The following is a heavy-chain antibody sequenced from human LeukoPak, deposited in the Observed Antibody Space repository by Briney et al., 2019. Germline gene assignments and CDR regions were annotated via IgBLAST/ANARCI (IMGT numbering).Heavy chain of an antibody. CDR1: GFTLSSYG. J-gene: IGHJ3*02. Sequence: GRSLRLSCAASGFTLSSYGIHWVRQAPGKGLEWVAVIWYDGTNRYYVDSVRGRFTISRDNSKSTLYLQMNSLRAEDTAVYYCARGGHDYYDRSGYYYMSAFDIWGQGTMVTVSS. CDR3: ARGGHDYYDRSGYYYMSAFDI. D-gene: IGHD3-22*01. CDR2: IWYDGTNR. V-gene: IGHV3-33*01.